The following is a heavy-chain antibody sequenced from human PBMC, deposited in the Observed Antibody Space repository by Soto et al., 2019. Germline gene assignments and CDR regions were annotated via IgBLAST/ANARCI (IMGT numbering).Heavy chain of an antibody. CDR3: AKGDTYYYDSSGYFGHDAFDI. V-gene: IGHV3-23*01. J-gene: IGHJ3*02. Sequence: QPGGSLRLSCAASGFTFSSYAMSWVRQAPGKGLEWVSAISGSGGSTYYADSVKGRFTISRVNSKNTLYLQMNSLRAEDTAVYYCAKGDTYYYDSSGYFGHDAFDIWGQGTMVTVSS. CDR2: ISGSGGST. CDR1: GFTFSSYA. D-gene: IGHD3-22*01.